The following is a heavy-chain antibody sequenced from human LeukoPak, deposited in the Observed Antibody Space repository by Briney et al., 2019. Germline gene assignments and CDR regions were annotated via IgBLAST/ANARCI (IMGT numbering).Heavy chain of an antibody. Sequence: GGSLRLSCAASGFTFDDYAMHWVRQAPGKGLEWVSGISWNSGSIGYADSVKGRFTISRDNAKNSLYLQMNSLRAEDTAWYYCAKVPFGDYGGKSAGFDYWGQGTLVTVSS. D-gene: IGHD4-23*01. J-gene: IGHJ4*02. CDR2: ISWNSGSI. CDR3: AKVPFGDYGGKSAGFDY. V-gene: IGHV3-9*01. CDR1: GFTFDDYA.